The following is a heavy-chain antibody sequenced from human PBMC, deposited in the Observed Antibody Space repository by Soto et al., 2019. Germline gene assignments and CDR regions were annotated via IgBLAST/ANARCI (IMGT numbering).Heavy chain of an antibody. J-gene: IGHJ6*02. CDR1: GGTFSSYA. V-gene: IGHV1-69*06. D-gene: IGHD3-3*01. Sequence: QVQLVQSGAEVKKPGSSVKVSCKASGGTFSSYAISWVRQAPGQGLEWMGGIIPIFGTANYAQKFQGRVTITAEKSTSTAYMELSSLRCEDTAVYYCAALENYDFWSGYYPIYYYYGMDGWGQGTTVTVS. CDR2: IIPIFGTA. CDR3: AALENYDFWSGYYPIYYYYGMDG.